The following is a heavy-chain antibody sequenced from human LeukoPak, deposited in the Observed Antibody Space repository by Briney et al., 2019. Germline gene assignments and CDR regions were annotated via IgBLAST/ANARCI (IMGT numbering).Heavy chain of an antibody. D-gene: IGHD3-3*01. CDR1: GVSISPYY. CDR3: ARRITIFGVVTSDAFDI. Sequence: SETLSLTCTVSGVSISPYYWSWIQQPPGKGLEWIGYIYYSGSTNYNPSLKSRVTISLDTSKNQFSLKLSSVTAADTAVYYCARRITIFGVVTSDAFDIWGQGTMVTVSS. J-gene: IGHJ3*02. V-gene: IGHV4-59*01. CDR2: IYYSGST.